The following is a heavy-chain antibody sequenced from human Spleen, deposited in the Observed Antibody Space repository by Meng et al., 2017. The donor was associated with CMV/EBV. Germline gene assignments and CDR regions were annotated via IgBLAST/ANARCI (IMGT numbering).Heavy chain of an antibody. CDR2: SSSTYYYT. Sequence: MSQVPQNARKGIGYVSSSSSTYYYTSFNSSVNNRVATSRNNAKNTLFLQMGTLPAEDTAMYDCARKGQRSFDLWGQGTLVTVSS. J-gene: IGHJ4*02. V-gene: IGHV3-21*01. D-gene: IGHD4-17*01. CDR3: ARKGQRSFDL.